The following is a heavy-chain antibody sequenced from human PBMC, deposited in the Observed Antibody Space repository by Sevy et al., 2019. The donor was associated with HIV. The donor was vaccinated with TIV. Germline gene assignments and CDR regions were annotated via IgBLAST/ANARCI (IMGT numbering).Heavy chain of an antibody. CDR3: ARVGVSYCTDDCYHRFDY. J-gene: IGHJ4*02. CDR1: GFTFSSYA. D-gene: IGHD2-21*02. Sequence: GGSLRLSCSASGFTFSSYALLWVRQAPGKGLEWVSLISYDGRNKYYSDPVKGRFAISRDESKTTLFLQMESLRTEDTAIYYCARVGVSYCTDDCYHRFDYWGRGTLVTVSS. CDR2: ISYDGRNK. V-gene: IGHV3-30*09.